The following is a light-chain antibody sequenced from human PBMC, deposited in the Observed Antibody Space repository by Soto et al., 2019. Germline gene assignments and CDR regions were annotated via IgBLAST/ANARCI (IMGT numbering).Light chain of an antibody. CDR3: CSYAGGSTWV. J-gene: IGLJ3*02. CDR2: EGS. Sequence: QSALTQPASVSGSPGQSITISCTGTSSDVGTYNLVSWYQQHPGKAPKVIICEGSKRPSGISNRFSGSKSGNTASLTISGLQAEDEADYYCCSYAGGSTWVFGGGTKLTVL. CDR1: SSDVGTYNL. V-gene: IGLV2-23*01.